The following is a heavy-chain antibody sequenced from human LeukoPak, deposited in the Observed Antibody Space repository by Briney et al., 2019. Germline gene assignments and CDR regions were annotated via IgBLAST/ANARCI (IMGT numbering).Heavy chain of an antibody. Sequence: SVKFSCKASGRTFSSYAISWVRQAPGQGLEWMGGIIPIFGTANYAQKFQGRVTITADESTSTAYMELSSLRSEDTAVYYCARASIAAGAPWDYWGQGTLVTVSS. V-gene: IGHV1-69*13. CDR1: GRTFSSYA. CDR2: IIPIFGTA. D-gene: IGHD6-13*01. CDR3: ARASIAAGAPWDY. J-gene: IGHJ4*02.